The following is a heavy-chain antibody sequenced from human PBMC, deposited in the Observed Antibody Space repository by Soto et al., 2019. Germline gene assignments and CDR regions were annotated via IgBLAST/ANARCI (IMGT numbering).Heavy chain of an antibody. CDR1: GYSFTSYW. J-gene: IGHJ6*02. Sequence: PGESLKISCKGSGYSFTSYWIGWVRQIPGKGLEWMGIIYPGDSDTRYSPSFQGQVTISADKSISTAYLQWSSLKASDTAKYYCARYIYDLDDYYGMDVWGQGTTVTVS. D-gene: IGHD3-16*01. CDR2: IYPGDSDT. CDR3: ARYIYDLDDYYGMDV. V-gene: IGHV5-51*01.